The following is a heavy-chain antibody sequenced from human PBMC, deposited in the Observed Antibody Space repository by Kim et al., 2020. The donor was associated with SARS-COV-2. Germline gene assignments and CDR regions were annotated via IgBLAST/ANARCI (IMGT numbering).Heavy chain of an antibody. CDR3: ARVGAEGDAFDI. V-gene: IGHV4-59*13. J-gene: IGHJ3*02. CDR2: IYYSGST. CDR1: GGSISSYY. Sequence: SETLSLTCTVSGGSISSYYWSWIRQPPGKGLEWIGYIYYSGSTNYNPSLKSRVTISVDTSKNQFSLKLSSVTAADTAMYYCARVGAEGDAFDIWGQGTMVTVSS.